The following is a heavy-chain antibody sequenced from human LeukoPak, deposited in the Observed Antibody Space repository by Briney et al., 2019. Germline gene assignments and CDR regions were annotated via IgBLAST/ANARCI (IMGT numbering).Heavy chain of an antibody. CDR2: ISSSRSYI. Sequence: GGSLRLSCAASGFTFSSYSMNWVRQAPGKGLEWVSSISSSRSYIYYADSVKGRFTISRDNAKNSLYLQMNSLRAEDTAVYYCARDRPLEPLDQWGQGTLVTVSS. CDR3: ARDRPLEPLDQ. CDR1: GFTFSSYS. D-gene: IGHD1-1*01. J-gene: IGHJ4*02. V-gene: IGHV3-21*01.